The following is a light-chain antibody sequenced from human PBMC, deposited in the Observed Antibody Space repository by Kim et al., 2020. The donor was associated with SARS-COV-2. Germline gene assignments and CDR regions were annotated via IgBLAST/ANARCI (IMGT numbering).Light chain of an antibody. CDR3: QVGDSSSDHVV. CDR1: NIGSKS. V-gene: IGLV3-21*04. CDR2: YDS. J-gene: IGLJ2*01. Sequence: SYELTQPPSVSVAPGKTARITCGGNNIGSKSMHWYQQKPGQAPVLVIYYDSDRPSGIPERFSGSNSGNTATLTISRVEAGDEADYYCQVGDSSSDHVVFG.